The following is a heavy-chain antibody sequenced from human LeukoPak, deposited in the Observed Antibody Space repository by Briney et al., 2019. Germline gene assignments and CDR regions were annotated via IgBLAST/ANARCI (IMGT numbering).Heavy chain of an antibody. CDR3: ARDRTRYSGSYCDY. CDR2: IIPIFGTA. CDR1: GGTFSSYA. J-gene: IGHJ4*02. D-gene: IGHD1-26*01. Sequence: RASVKVSCKASGGTFSSYAISWVRQAPGQGLEWMGGIIPIFGTANYAQKFQGRVTITADESTSTAYIELSSLRSEDTAVYYCARDRTRYSGSYCDYWGQGTLVTVSS. V-gene: IGHV1-69*13.